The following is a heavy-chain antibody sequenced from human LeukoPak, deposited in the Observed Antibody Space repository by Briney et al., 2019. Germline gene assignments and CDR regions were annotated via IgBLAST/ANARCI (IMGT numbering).Heavy chain of an antibody. Sequence: SVKVSCKTSGGTFSSYTISWVRQAPGQGLEWMGRIIPILGIANYAQKFQGRVTITADKSTSTAYMELSSLRSEDTAVYYCARGPVPAAIRGCFDYWGQGTLVTVSS. CDR3: ARGPVPAAIRGCFDY. CDR1: GGTFSSYT. J-gene: IGHJ4*02. D-gene: IGHD2-2*02. V-gene: IGHV1-69*02. CDR2: IIPILGIA.